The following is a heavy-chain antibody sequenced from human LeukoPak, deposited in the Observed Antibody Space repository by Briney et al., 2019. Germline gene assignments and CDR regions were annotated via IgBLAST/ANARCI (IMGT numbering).Heavy chain of an antibody. Sequence: ASVKVSCKASGYTFTSYDINWVRQATGQGLEWMGRINPNSGGTKYAQKFQGRVTMTRDTSISTAYMELSGLRSDDAAVFYCARGFSSGRFGFDIWGPGTVVAVSS. CDR1: GYTFTSYD. CDR3: ARGFSSGRFGFDI. V-gene: IGHV1-2*06. J-gene: IGHJ3*02. D-gene: IGHD6-19*01. CDR2: INPNSGGT.